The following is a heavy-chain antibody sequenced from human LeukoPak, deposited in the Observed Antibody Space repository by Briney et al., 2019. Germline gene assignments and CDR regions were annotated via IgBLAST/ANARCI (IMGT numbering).Heavy chain of an antibody. V-gene: IGHV1-46*01. CDR2: INPNVDST. CDR1: GYTFTSYY. D-gene: IGHD6-19*01. CDR3: ARFKGVGSSGWTLEN. Sequence: ASVKVSCTASGYTFTSYYIHWVRQAPGQGLEWMGIINPNVDSTSYAQKFQGRVAMTRDQSTRTVYMELSSWRSEETAVYSCARFKGVGSSGWTLENWGQGTLVTASS. J-gene: IGHJ3*02.